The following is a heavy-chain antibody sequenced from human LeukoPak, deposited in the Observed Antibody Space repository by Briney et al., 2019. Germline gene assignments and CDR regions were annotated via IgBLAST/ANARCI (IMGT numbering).Heavy chain of an antibody. V-gene: IGHV3-15*01. CDR1: GFTFSNAL. D-gene: IGHD1-26*01. Sequence: GGSLRLSCAASGFTFSNALMSWVRQAPGKGLEWVGRIKSKTDGGTTDYAAPVKGRFTISRDDSKNTLHLQMNSLKTEDTAVYYCTTAGWELYYFDYWGQGTVVTVSS. CDR3: TTAGWELYYFDY. CDR2: IKSKTDGGTT. J-gene: IGHJ4*02.